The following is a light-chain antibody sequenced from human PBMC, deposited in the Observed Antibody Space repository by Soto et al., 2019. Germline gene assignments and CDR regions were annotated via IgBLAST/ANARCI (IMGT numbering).Light chain of an antibody. Sequence: QSVLTQPPSATGTTGQRVSISCSGSSSNIGSEAVNWFQHLPGTTPTLLIYGDYQRPSGVPDRFSGSRSGTSASLAISGLQSQDEADYYCAAWEYSLNAYVFGTGTKVTVL. J-gene: IGLJ1*01. CDR2: GDY. CDR1: SSNIGSEA. V-gene: IGLV1-44*01. CDR3: AAWEYSLNAYV.